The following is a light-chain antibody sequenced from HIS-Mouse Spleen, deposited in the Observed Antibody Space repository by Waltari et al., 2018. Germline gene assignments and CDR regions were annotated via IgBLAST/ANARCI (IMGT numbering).Light chain of an antibody. Sequence: DIVMTQSPDSLAVSLGERATINCKSSKIVLYSSNNKNYLAWYQQKPGQPPKLLIYWASTRESGVPDRFSGSGSGTDFTLTISSLQAEDVAVYYCQQYYSTPYTFGQGTKLEIK. CDR3: QQYYSTPYT. V-gene: IGKV4-1*01. J-gene: IGKJ2*01. CDR1: KIVLYSSNNKNY. CDR2: WAS.